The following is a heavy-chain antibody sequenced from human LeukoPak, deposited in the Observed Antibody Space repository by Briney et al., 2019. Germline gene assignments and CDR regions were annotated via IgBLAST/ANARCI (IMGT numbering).Heavy chain of an antibody. CDR3: ARGPRYCSSTSCSNWFDP. CDR1: GGSISSGGYY. D-gene: IGHD2-2*01. Sequence: SQTLSLTCTVSGGSISSGGYYWSWIRQHPGKGLEWIGYIYYSGSTNYNPSLKSRVTISVDTSKNQFSLKLSSVTAADTAVYYCARGPRYCSSTSCSNWFDPWGQGTLVTVSS. V-gene: IGHV4-31*03. J-gene: IGHJ5*02. CDR2: IYYSGST.